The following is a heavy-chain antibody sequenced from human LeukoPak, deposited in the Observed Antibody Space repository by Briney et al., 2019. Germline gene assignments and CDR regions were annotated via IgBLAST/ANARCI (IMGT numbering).Heavy chain of an antibody. CDR3: ARDQIAAAGTGFDY. D-gene: IGHD6-13*01. V-gene: IGHV4-59*01. CDR2: IYYSGST. J-gene: IGHJ4*02. Sequence: SETLSLTCTVSGGSISSYYWSWIRQPPGKGLEWIGYIYYSGSTNYNPSLKSRVTISVDTSKNQFSLKLSSVTAADTAVYYCARDQIAAAGTGFDYWGQGTLVTVSS. CDR1: GGSISSYY.